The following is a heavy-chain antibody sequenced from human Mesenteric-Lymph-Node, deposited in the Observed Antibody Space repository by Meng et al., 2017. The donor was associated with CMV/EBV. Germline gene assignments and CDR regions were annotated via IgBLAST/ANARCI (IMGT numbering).Heavy chain of an antibody. CDR1: GSPFSNYA. CDR3: ARGYSGYDEFDY. V-gene: IGHV1-69*10. CDR2: IIPILGIT. D-gene: IGHD5-12*01. J-gene: IGHJ4*02. Sequence: SVKVSCKASGSPFSNYAISWVRQAPGQGLEWMGGIIPILGITHYAQKFQDRVTITADKSTSTAYMELRSLRSEDTAVYYCARGYSGYDEFDYWGQGTLVTVSS.